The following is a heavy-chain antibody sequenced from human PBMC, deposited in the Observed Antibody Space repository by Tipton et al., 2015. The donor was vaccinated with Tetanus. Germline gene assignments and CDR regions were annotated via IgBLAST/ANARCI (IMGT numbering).Heavy chain of an antibody. CDR2: IKYDGSEE. D-gene: IGHD1-1*01. CDR1: GFNFGTFW. Sequence: SLRLSCAASGFNFGTFWMTWVRQTPGKGLEGVAKIKYDGSEEYYVDSVKGRFTISRDNAKNSLYLQMNGLRVEDTAVYYCARDIDVPGTTLYFDYWGQGTLVTVSS. CDR3: ARDIDVPGTTLYFDY. J-gene: IGHJ4*02. V-gene: IGHV3-7*03.